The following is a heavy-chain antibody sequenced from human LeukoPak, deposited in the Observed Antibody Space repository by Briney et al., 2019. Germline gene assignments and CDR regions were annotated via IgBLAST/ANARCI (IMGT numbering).Heavy chain of an antibody. CDR1: GFTSNSYA. V-gene: IGHV3-23*01. J-gene: IGHJ4*02. Sequence: PGGSLRLSCAASGFTSNSYAMSWVRQAPGKGLEWVSAISGSGGSTYYADSVKGRFTISRDNSKNTLYLQMNSLRAEDTAVYYCANRDGCNYYFDYWGQGTLVTVSS. CDR2: ISGSGGST. D-gene: IGHD5-24*01. CDR3: ANRDGCNYYFDY.